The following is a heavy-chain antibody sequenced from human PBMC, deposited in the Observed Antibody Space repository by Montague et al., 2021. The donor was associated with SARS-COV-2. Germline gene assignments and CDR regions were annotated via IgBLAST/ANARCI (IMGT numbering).Heavy chain of an antibody. Sequence: SETLSLTCTVSGGSISSSYWSWIRQPPGKGLEWTACIYYSGSTTYNPSLKSRVTISVDTSKNQFSLKMSSLTAADTAVYYCARGFDYWGQGTLVTVSS. V-gene: IGHV4-59*01. J-gene: IGHJ4*02. CDR1: GGSISSSY. CDR2: IYYSGST. CDR3: ARGFDY.